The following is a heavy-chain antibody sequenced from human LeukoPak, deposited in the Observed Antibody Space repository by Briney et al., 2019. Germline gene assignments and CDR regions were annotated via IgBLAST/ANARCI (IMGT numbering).Heavy chain of an antibody. CDR2: IWYDGSNK. CDR3: AKDGGYSYGIDY. V-gene: IGHV3-33*06. Sequence: GGSLRLSCAASGFTFSSYGMHWVRQAPGKGREWVAVIWYDGSNKYYADSVKGRFTISRDNSKNTLYLQMNSLRAEDTAVYYCAKDGGYSYGIDYWGQGTLVTVSS. CDR1: GFTFSSYG. D-gene: IGHD5-18*01. J-gene: IGHJ4*02.